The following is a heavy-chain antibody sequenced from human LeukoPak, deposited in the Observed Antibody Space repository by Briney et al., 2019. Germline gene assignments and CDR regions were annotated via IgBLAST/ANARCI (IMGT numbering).Heavy chain of an antibody. CDR1: GFTISSYA. Sequence: SGGSLRLSCAVSGFTISSYAMSWVRQAPGKGLEWVSAMSGSGGSTYYADSVKGRFTISRDNSKNTLYLQMNGLRAEDTAVYYCAKGSSDYWGQGTLVTVSS. V-gene: IGHV3-23*01. CDR2: MSGSGGST. J-gene: IGHJ4*02. CDR3: AKGSSDY.